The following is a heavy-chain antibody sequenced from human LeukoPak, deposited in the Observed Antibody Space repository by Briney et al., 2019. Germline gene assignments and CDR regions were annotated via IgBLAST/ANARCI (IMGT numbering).Heavy chain of an antibody. D-gene: IGHD3-22*01. Sequence: GASVKVSCKASGYTFTGYYMHWVRQAPGQGLEWMGWINPNSGGTNYAQKFQGWVTMTRDTSISTAYMELSSLRSEDTAVYYCARGILLYYDSSYFDYWGQGTLVTVSS. CDR2: INPNSGGT. V-gene: IGHV1-2*04. CDR3: ARGILLYYDSSYFDY. J-gene: IGHJ4*02. CDR1: GYTFTGYY.